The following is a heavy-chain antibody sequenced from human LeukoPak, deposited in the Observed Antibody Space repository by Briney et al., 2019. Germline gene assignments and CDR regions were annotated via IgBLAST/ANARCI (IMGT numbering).Heavy chain of an antibody. D-gene: IGHD1-26*01. Sequence: PGGSLRLSCAASGFTFSSHYMNWVRRAPGKGLEWVANIKQDGSEKYYVDSVKGRFTISRDNAKNSLYLQMNSLRAEDTAVYYCARENPFILVGAEYYYYYYMDVWGKGTTVTISS. V-gene: IGHV3-7*01. J-gene: IGHJ6*03. CDR2: IKQDGSEK. CDR3: ARENPFILVGAEYYYYYYMDV. CDR1: GFTFSSHY.